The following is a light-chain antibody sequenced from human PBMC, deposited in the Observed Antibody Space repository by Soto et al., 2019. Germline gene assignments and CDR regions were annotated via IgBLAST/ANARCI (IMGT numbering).Light chain of an antibody. CDR2: GAS. V-gene: IGKV3-20*01. CDR1: QSFNSRY. CDR3: QQYDGSPPMYT. J-gene: IGKJ2*01. Sequence: EIVLTQSPGTLSLSPGERATLSCRASQSFNSRYIAWYQQKPGQAPRLLISGASSRATGIPDRFSGSGSGTDFTLTISRLEPEDFAVYYCQQYDGSPPMYTFGQGTKLEIK.